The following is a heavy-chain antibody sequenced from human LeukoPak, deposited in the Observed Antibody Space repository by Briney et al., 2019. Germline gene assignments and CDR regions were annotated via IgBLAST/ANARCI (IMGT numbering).Heavy chain of an antibody. Sequence: PSQTLSLTCTVSGGSISSGSYYWSWIRQPAGKGLEWIGRIYTSGSTNYNPSLKSRVTISVDTSKNQFSLKLSSVTAADTAVYYCAKSLLWLGESWLDYWGQGTLVTVSS. CDR2: IYTSGST. J-gene: IGHJ4*02. D-gene: IGHD3-10*01. CDR3: AKSLLWLGESWLDY. CDR1: GGSISSGSYY. V-gene: IGHV4-61*02.